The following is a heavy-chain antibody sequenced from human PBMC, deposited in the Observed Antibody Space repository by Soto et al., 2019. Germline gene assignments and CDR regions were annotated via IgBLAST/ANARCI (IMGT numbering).Heavy chain of an antibody. CDR2: LSWNSGTI. J-gene: IGHJ4*02. CDR3: AKDYDFWSGGVDY. V-gene: IGHV3-9*01. Sequence: EVQLVESGGGLVQPGRSLRLSCAASGFTFDDYAMHWVRQAPGKGLEWVSGLSWNSGTIGYADSVKGRFTISRDNAKNSLYLQMNSLRAEDTALYYCAKDYDFWSGGVDYWGQATLVTVSS. D-gene: IGHD3-3*01. CDR1: GFTFDDYA.